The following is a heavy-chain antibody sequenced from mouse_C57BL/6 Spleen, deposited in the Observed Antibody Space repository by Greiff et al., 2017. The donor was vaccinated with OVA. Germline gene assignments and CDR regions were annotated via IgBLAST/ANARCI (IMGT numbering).Heavy chain of an antibody. Sequence: QVQLQQPGAELVKPGASVKLSCKASGYTFTSYWMQWVKQRPGQGLEWIGEIDPSDSYTNYNQKFKGKATLTVDTSSSTAYMQLSSLTSEDSAVYYCARSYYDFDYWGQGTTLTVSS. CDR3: ARSYYDFDY. D-gene: IGHD2-4*01. J-gene: IGHJ2*01. CDR1: GYTFTSYW. CDR2: IDPSDSYT. V-gene: IGHV1-50*01.